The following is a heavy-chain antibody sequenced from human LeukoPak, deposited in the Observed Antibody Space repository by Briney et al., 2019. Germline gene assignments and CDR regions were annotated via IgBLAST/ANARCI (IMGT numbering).Heavy chain of an antibody. Sequence: GGSLRLSCAASGFTFSNYAMGWVRQAPGKGLEWVSAVSGSGDSTYYADSVKGRFTISRDNFKNTLYLQMNSLRAEGTALYYCASRYSGSYFDYWGRGTLVTVSS. D-gene: IGHD1-26*01. V-gene: IGHV3-23*01. CDR2: VSGSGDST. J-gene: IGHJ4*02. CDR3: ASRYSGSYFDY. CDR1: GFTFSNYA.